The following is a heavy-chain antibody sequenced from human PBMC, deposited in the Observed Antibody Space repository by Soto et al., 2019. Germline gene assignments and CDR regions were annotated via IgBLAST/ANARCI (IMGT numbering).Heavy chain of an antibody. CDR2: ISYDGSNK. V-gene: IGHV3-30-3*01. D-gene: IGHD6-19*01. CDR3: ARVQYSSGWSQIDY. Sequence: QVQLVESGGGVVQPGRSLRLSCAASGFTFSSYAMHWVRQAPGKGLEWVAVISYDGSNKYYADSVKGRFTISRDNSKNTLYLQMNSLRAEDTAVYYCARVQYSSGWSQIDYWGQGTLVTVSS. CDR1: GFTFSSYA. J-gene: IGHJ4*02.